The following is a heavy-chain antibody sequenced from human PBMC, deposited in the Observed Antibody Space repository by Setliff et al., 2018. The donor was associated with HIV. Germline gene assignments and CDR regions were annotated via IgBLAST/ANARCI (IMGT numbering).Heavy chain of an antibody. CDR1: GYTFTSYY. CDR3: ARDAPGQIDGYDWDF. J-gene: IGHJ4*02. D-gene: IGHD5-12*01. Sequence: ASVKVSCKASGYTFTSYYMHWVRQAPGQGLEWMGIIKPSGGSTSYAQKFQGRVTMTRDTSTNTAYMELTSLRSDDTAVYFCARDAPGQIDGYDWDFWGQGTLVTAPQ. V-gene: IGHV1-46*01. CDR2: IKPSGGST.